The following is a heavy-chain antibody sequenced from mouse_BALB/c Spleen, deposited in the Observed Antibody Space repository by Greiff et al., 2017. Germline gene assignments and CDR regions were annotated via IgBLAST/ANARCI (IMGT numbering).Heavy chain of an antibody. CDR3: NMGLQAWFAY. CDR2: IDPENGDT. Sequence: DQLQQSGAELVRSGASVKLSCTASGFNIKDYYMHWVKQRPEQGLEWIGWIDPENGDTEYAPKFQGKATMTADTSSNSAYLQLSSLTSEDTAVYYCNMGLQAWFAYWGQGTLVTVSA. V-gene: IGHV14-4*02. D-gene: IGHD2-4*01. CDR1: GFNIKDYY. J-gene: IGHJ3*01.